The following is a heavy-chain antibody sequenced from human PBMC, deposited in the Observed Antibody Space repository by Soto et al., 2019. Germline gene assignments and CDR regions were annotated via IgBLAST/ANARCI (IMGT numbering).Heavy chain of an antibody. CDR1: GFSFSDYY. CDR3: ARGTYGMDV. D-gene: IGHD3-10*01. Sequence: QMQLVQSGGGLVKPGGSLRLSCAASGFSFSDYYMCWIRRAPGKGLAWVSYIGASGSPIYFGASVKGRFSISRDNTNTSLYLQMNSLRPDDTAVYYCARGTYGMDVWGQGTTVIVSS. J-gene: IGHJ6*02. CDR2: IGASGSPI. V-gene: IGHV3-11*01.